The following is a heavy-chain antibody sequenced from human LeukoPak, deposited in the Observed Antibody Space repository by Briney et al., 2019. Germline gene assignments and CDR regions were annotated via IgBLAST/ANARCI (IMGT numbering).Heavy chain of an antibody. Sequence: PGGSLRLSCAASGFTFSSYWMSWVRQAPGKGLEYVSAISRSGNTTYYADSVKGRFIVSRDNSKKTLFLQMSDLRPEDTAVYYCATPGSSWGQGSPVIVSS. J-gene: IGHJ4*02. CDR1: GFTFSSYW. CDR2: ISRSGNTT. CDR3: ATPGSS. D-gene: IGHD6-13*01. V-gene: IGHV3-64*02.